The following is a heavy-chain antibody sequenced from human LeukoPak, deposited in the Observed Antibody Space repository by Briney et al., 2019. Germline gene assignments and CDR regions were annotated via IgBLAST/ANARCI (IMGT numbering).Heavy chain of an antibody. D-gene: IGHD3-22*01. J-gene: IGHJ4*02. V-gene: IGHV3-23*01. Sequence: GGSLRLSCAASGFTFSSYAMSWVRQAPGKGLEWVSAISGSGGSTYYADSVKGRFTISRDNSKNTLYLQMNSLKAEDTAVYYCSTTYYYDSSEGYWGQGTLVTVSS. CDR1: GFTFSSYA. CDR2: ISGSGGST. CDR3: STTYYYDSSEGY.